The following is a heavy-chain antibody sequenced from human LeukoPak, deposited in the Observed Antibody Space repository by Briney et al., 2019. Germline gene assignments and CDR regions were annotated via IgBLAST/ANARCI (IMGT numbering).Heavy chain of an antibody. CDR1: GFTFSSYE. V-gene: IGHV3-48*03. J-gene: IGHJ4*02. CDR2: ISSSGSAI. D-gene: IGHD4-17*01. CDR3: VRGFLVGATEDF. Sequence: GESLKISCAASGFTFSSYEMNWVRQAPGKGLEWVSYISSSGSAIYYADSVRGRLTISRDNAENSLYLHMNSLRVEDTAVYYCVRGFLVGATEDFWGQGTLVTVSS.